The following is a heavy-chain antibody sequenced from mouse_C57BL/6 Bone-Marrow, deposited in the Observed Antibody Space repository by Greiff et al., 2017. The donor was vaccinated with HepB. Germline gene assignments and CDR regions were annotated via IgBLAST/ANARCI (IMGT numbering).Heavy chain of an antibody. J-gene: IGHJ2*01. D-gene: IGHD2-5*01. CDR3: ARRESNYVGFDY. CDR2: INSDGGST. Sequence: EVMLVESGGGLVQPGESLKLSCESNEYEFPSHDMSWVRKTPEKRLELVAAINSDGGSTYYPDTMERRFIISRDNTKKTLYLQMSSLRSENTALYYCARRESNYVGFDYWGQGTTLTVSS. CDR1: EYEFPSHD. V-gene: IGHV5-2*01.